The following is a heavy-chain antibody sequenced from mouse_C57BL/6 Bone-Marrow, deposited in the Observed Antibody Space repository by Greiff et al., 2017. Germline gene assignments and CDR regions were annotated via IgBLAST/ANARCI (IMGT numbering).Heavy chain of an antibody. J-gene: IGHJ4*01. CDR2: IWTGGGT. CDR1: GFSLTSYA. D-gene: IGHD1-1*01. Sequence: VQLQQSGPGLVAPSQSLSITCTVSGFSLTSYAISWVRQPPGKGLEWLGVIWTGGGTNYNSALKSRLSISKDNSKSQVFLKMNSLQTDDTARYYCARSKLRYFPSMDYWGQGTSVTVSS. V-gene: IGHV2-9-1*01. CDR3: ARSKLRYFPSMDY.